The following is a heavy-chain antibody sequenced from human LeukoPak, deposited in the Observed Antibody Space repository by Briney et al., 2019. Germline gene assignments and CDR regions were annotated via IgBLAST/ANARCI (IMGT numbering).Heavy chain of an antibody. D-gene: IGHD2-15*01. CDR2: TYYGGST. Sequence: SETLSLTCTVSGGSISSSDYYWGWIRHPPGKGLEWIGSTYYGGSTYYNPSLKSRVTISVDTSMNQFSLKLSFVTTADTAVYYCARALGYCSGGSCTRGYNWFDPWGQGTLVTVPS. CDR3: ARALGYCSGGSCTRGYNWFDP. CDR1: GGSISSSDYY. J-gene: IGHJ5*02. V-gene: IGHV4-39*01.